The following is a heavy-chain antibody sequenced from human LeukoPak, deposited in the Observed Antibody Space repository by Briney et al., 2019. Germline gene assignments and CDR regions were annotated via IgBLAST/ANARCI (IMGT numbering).Heavy chain of an antibody. CDR3: VRVLDGCDH. V-gene: IGHV3-48*03. CDR1: EFTFSRYD. CDR2: ISSSGSSI. Sequence: GGSLRLSCAASEFTFSRYDMNWVRQAPGKGLEWVSYISSSGSSIHYADSVEGRFTISRDNAKNSLYLQMNSLRPEDTAVYYCVRVLDGCDHWGQGTLVTVSS. D-gene: IGHD2-15*01. J-gene: IGHJ4*02.